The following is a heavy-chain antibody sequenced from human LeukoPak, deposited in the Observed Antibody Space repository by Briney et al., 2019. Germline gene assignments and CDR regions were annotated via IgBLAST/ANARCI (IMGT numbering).Heavy chain of an antibody. Sequence: GGSLRLSCGASGFTFSNYGMHWVRQAPGKGLEWVASIHYEGSSTYYADSVKGRFTISRDNSKNTLYLQMNSLRTEDTAVYSCAKGGEVCISTNCYGHFDYWGQGTLVTVSS. CDR1: GFTFSNYG. D-gene: IGHD2-2*01. J-gene: IGHJ4*02. CDR2: IHYEGSST. CDR3: AKGGEVCISTNCYGHFDY. V-gene: IGHV3-30*02.